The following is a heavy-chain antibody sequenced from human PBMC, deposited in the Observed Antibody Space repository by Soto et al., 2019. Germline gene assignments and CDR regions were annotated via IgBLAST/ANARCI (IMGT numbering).Heavy chain of an antibody. CDR1: GGTFSSYA. V-gene: IGHV1-69*05. D-gene: IGHD4-17*01. J-gene: IGHJ4*02. CDR2: IIPIFGST. Sequence: ASVKVSCKASGGTFSSYAISWVRQAPGQGLEWMGGIIPIFGSTSYAQKFQGRVTMTRDTSTSTVYMELSSLRSEDTAVYYCARDYDPYGDYTLDYWGQGTLVTVSS. CDR3: ARDYDPYGDYTLDY.